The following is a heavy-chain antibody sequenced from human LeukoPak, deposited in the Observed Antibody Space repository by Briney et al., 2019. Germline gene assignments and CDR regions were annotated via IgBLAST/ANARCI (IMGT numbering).Heavy chain of an antibody. Sequence: SETLSLTCTVSGVSISSSSYYWGWIRQPPGKGLEWIGSIYYSGSTYYNPSLKSRVTISVDTSKNQFSLKLSSVTAADTAVYYCAREAPGSYYDSSGPTEIDYWGQGTLVTVSS. CDR3: AREAPGSYYDSSGPTEIDY. CDR2: IYYSGST. CDR1: GVSISSSSYY. D-gene: IGHD3-22*01. V-gene: IGHV4-39*02. J-gene: IGHJ4*02.